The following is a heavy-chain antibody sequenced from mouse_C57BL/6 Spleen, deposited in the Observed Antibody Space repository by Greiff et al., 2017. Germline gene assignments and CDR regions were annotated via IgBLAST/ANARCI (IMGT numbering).Heavy chain of an antibody. CDR2: IYPGDGDT. Sequence: QVQLQQSGPELVKPGASVKISCKASGYAFSSSWMNWVKQRPGKGLEWIGRIYPGDGDTNYNGKFKGKATLTADKSSSTAYMQLSSLTSEDSAVYLCARSDYDYAMDYWGQGSSVTVSS. V-gene: IGHV1-82*01. D-gene: IGHD2-13*01. CDR3: ARSDYDYAMDY. CDR1: GYAFSSSW. J-gene: IGHJ4*01.